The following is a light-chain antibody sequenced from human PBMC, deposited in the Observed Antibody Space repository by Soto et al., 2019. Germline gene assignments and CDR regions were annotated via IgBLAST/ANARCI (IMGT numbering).Light chain of an antibody. CDR2: YAS. Sequence: EIMMTQSPVTLSVSPGERATLSCRASQSVSNNLAWYQQKPGQAPRLLIYYASTRATGIPARFSGSGSGIDFTLTISSLQSEDFALYYCQQYNDWPPITFGQGTRLEIK. J-gene: IGKJ5*01. V-gene: IGKV3-15*01. CDR1: QSVSNN. CDR3: QQYNDWPPIT.